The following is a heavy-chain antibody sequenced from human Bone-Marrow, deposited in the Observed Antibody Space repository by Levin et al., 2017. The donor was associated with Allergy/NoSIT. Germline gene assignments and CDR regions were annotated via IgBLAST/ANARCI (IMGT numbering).Heavy chain of an antibody. D-gene: IGHD6-19*01. CDR1: GYTFTVYF. J-gene: IGHJ3*02. CDR3: ARISSAAFDM. Sequence: ASVKVSCKASGYTFTVYFIHWVRLAPGQGLEWMGWINPNSGDTDSSQNFQGTVTMTRDTSISTAYMEVTSLTSNDTALYYCARISSAAFDMWGQGTVVTVSS. CDR2: INPNSGDT. V-gene: IGHV1-2*02.